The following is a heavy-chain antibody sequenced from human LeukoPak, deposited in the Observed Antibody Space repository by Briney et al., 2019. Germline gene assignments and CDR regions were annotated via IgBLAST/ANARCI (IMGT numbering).Heavy chain of an antibody. CDR1: GGSISSYY. J-gene: IGHJ5*02. CDR2: IYTSGST. V-gene: IGHV4-4*09. CDR3: ASTHYYDSSGYFRWFDP. Sequence: SETLSLTCTVSGGSISSYYWSWIRQPPGKGLEWIGYIYTSGSTNYNPSLKSRVTISVDTSKNQFSLKLSSVTAADTAVYYCASTHYYDSSGYFRWFDPWGQGTLVTVSS. D-gene: IGHD3-22*01.